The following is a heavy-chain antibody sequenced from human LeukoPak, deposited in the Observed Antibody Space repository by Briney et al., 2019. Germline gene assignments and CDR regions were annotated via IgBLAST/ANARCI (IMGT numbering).Heavy chain of an antibody. D-gene: IGHD2-2*01. CDR1: GFTFSAYW. V-gene: IGHV3-7*01. CDR2: IKHDGSET. Sequence: PGGSLRLSCTVSGFTFSAYWMSWVRQAPGKGLERVANIKHDGSETNYVDSVKGRFTISRDNAKNSLYLQVISLRVEDTAVYYCARLGHCSSTSCYGLDYWGQGTLVTVSS. J-gene: IGHJ4*02. CDR3: ARLGHCSSTSCYGLDY.